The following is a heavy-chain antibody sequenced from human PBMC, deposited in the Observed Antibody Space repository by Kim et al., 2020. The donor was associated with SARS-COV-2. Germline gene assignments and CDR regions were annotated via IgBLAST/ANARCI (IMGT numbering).Heavy chain of an antibody. Sequence: SVKVSCKASGGTFSSYAISWVRQAPGQGLEWMGGIIPIFGTANYAQKFQGRVTITADESTSTAYMELSSLRSEDTAVYYCARAAVFRQWLVYYGMDVWGQGTTVTVSS. CDR2: IIPIFGTA. J-gene: IGHJ6*02. V-gene: IGHV1-69*13. D-gene: IGHD6-19*01. CDR1: GGTFSSYA. CDR3: ARAAVFRQWLVYYGMDV.